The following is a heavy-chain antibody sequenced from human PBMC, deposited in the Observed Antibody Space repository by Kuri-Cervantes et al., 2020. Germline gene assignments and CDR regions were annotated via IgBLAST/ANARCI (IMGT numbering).Heavy chain of an antibody. J-gene: IGHJ6*02. CDR2: IWFDGRNK. Sequence: GESLKISCAASGFTFSSYGMHWVRQAPGKGLEWVAIIWFDGRNKYYRDSVKGRFTISRDNSKNTLYLQMNSLRAEETAVYYCLRDYGGVWGQGTTVTVSS. D-gene: IGHD3-16*01. CDR3: LRDYGGV. CDR1: GFTFSSYG. V-gene: IGHV3-33*08.